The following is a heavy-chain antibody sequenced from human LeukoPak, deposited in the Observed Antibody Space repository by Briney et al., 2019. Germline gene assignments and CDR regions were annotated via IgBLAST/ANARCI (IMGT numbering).Heavy chain of an antibody. CDR3: AGNYYNITAYDY. D-gene: IGHD3-22*01. CDR1: GDSISSYY. V-gene: IGHV4-59*08. CDR2: IYSSGST. Sequence: SETLSLTCAVSGDSISSYYWSWIRQPPGKGLEWIGYIYSSGSTNYNPSLKSRLTISVDTSKNQFSLKLSSVTAADTAVYYCAGNYYNITAYDYWGQGTLVTVSS. J-gene: IGHJ4*02.